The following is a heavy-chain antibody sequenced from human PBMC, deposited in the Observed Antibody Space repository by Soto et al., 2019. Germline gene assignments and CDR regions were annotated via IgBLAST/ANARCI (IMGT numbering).Heavy chain of an antibody. V-gene: IGHV3-23*01. Sequence: VGSLRLSCAASGFPFNTYAMSWVGQAPGQGLEWVSAISGSGFSTYYADSVKGRFSISSDSSKNTLFLQMNSPRADDTAVYFCATFTFGRPFDTWGQGTMVTVSS. CDR2: ISGSGFST. CDR3: ATFTFGRPFDT. D-gene: IGHD3-16*01. J-gene: IGHJ3*02. CDR1: GFPFNTYA.